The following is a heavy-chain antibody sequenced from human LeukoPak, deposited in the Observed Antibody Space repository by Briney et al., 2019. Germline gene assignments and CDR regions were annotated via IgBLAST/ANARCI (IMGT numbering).Heavy chain of an antibody. V-gene: IGHV1-18*01. CDR2: ISAYNGNT. J-gene: IGHJ5*02. Sequence: ASVKVSCKASGYTFTSYGISWVRQAPGQGLEWMGWISAYNGNTNYAQKLQGRVTKTTDTSTSTAYMELRSLRSDDTAVYYCARDLAVPAAMAWGWWFDPWGQGTLVTVSS. CDR1: GYTFTSYG. CDR3: ARDLAVPAAMAWGWWFDP. D-gene: IGHD2-2*01.